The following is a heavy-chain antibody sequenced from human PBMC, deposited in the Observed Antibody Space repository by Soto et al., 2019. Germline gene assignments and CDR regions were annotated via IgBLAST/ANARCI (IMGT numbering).Heavy chain of an antibody. J-gene: IGHJ4*02. CDR3: ATSQKGYKFNYFDH. CDR2: VFYTGFT. V-gene: IGHV4-39*01. Sequence: PSETLSLTCAVSGASISGSYYYWAWLRQSPGKGPEWIGSVFYTGFTSYNPSLESRVSVSVDTSKSQFSLKLSAVTAADTAVYSSATSQKGYKFNYFDHWGQGALVTVSS. CDR1: GASISGSYYY. D-gene: IGHD2-15*01.